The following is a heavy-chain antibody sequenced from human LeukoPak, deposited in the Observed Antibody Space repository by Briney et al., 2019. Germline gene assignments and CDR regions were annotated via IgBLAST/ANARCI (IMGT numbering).Heavy chain of an antibody. CDR3: AKSGDFGVDYYYYYGLDV. J-gene: IGHJ6*02. V-gene: IGHV3-NL1*01. Sequence: GGSLRLSCAASGFTFSSYGMHWVRQAPGKGLVWVSVIYSGNNTYYADSVKGRFTIFRDKSKNTLYLQMNSLRPEDTAVYYCAKSGDFGVDYYYYYGLDVWGHGATVTVTS. CDR1: GFTFSSYG. CDR2: IYSGNNT. D-gene: IGHD3-3*01.